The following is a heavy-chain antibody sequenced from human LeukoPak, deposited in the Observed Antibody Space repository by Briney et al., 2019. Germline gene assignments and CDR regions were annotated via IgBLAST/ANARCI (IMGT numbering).Heavy chain of an antibody. Sequence: GGSLRLSCAASGFTFSSYGMHWVRQAPGKGLEWVSYISSSSSTIYYADSVKGRFTISRDNAKNSLYLQMNSLRDEDTAVYYCARDPYSSSWYRAYYFDYWGQGTLVTVSS. V-gene: IGHV3-48*02. CDR2: ISSSSSTI. D-gene: IGHD6-13*01. J-gene: IGHJ4*02. CDR3: ARDPYSSSWYRAYYFDY. CDR1: GFTFSSYG.